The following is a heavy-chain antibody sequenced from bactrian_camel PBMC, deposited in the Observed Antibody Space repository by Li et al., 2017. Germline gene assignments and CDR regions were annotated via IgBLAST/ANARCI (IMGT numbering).Heavy chain of an antibody. V-gene: IGHV3S63*01. J-gene: IGHJ6*01. D-gene: IGHD3*01. CDR2: IYHGGGAT. CDR1: GFTYHQHC. Sequence: HVQLVESGGGSVQAGGSLRLSCVGSGFTYHQHCMAWFRQGPGKEREGVAAIYHGGGATAYADSVKGRFTISQDNAKKTVHLQMNSLKPEDTAMYYCAADVVPSQEHAWVLGENGFWGQGTQVTVS. CDR3: AADVVPSQEHAWVLGENGF.